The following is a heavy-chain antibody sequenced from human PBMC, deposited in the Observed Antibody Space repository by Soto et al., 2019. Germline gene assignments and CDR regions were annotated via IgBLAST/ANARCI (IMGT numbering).Heavy chain of an antibody. CDR3: VRDGTKTLRDWFDP. CDR2: IYATGTT. V-gene: IGHV4-4*07. J-gene: IGHJ5*02. CDR1: GASISGFY. Sequence: PSDPLSLTCTVSGASISGFYWSWIRNSAGKGLEWIGRIYATGTTDYNPSLKSRVMMSVDTSKKQFSLKLRSVTAADTAVYYCVRDGTKTLRDWFDPWGQGISVTVSS. D-gene: IGHD1-1*01.